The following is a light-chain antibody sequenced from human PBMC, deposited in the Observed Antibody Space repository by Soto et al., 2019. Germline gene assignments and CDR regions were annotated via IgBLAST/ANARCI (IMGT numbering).Light chain of an antibody. V-gene: IGKV3-11*01. CDR3: QQRSNWPIP. CDR1: QSVSSY. Sequence: LTQSPSVLSASIRGSSNITCRASQSVSSYFAWYQQKPGQAPRLLIYDASNRATGIPARFSGSGSGTDFTLTISSLEPEDFAVYYCQQRSNWPIPFGQGTRLEIK. CDR2: DAS. J-gene: IGKJ5*01.